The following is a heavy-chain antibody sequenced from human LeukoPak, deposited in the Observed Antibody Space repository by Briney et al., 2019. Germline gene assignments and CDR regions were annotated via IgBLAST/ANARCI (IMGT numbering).Heavy chain of an antibody. CDR1: GFTFSSYA. CDR2: ISGSGGGT. V-gene: IGHV3-23*01. CDR3: ARRGAAGTYYFDY. D-gene: IGHD6-13*01. Sequence: RSGGSLRLSCAASGFTFSSYAMSWVRQAPGKGLEWVSAISGSGGGTYYADSVKGRFTISRDNSKNTLYLQTTSLRAEDTALYYCARRGAAGTYYFDYWGQGTLVTVSS. J-gene: IGHJ4*02.